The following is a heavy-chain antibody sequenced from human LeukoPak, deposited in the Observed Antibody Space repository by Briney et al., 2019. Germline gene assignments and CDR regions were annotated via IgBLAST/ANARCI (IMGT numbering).Heavy chain of an antibody. V-gene: IGHV1-18*01. D-gene: IGHD6-13*01. Sequence: ASVKVSCKASRYTFTSYGISWVRQAPGQGLEWMGWISAYNGNTNYAQKLQGRVTMTTDTSTSTAYMELGSLRSDDTAVYYCARVISSWYSYYYYGMDVWGQGTTVTVSS. CDR1: RYTFTSYG. CDR3: ARVISSWYSYYYYGMDV. CDR2: ISAYNGNT. J-gene: IGHJ6*02.